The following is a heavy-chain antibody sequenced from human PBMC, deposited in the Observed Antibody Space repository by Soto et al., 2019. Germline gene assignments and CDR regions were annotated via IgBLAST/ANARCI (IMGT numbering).Heavy chain of an antibody. V-gene: IGHV1-69*01. CDR2: IVPIFGTA. CDR1: GGTFSRHA. Sequence: QVQLVQSGAEVKKPGSSVKVSCKASGGTFSRHAISWVRQAPGQGLEWMGGIVPIFGTANYAQKFQGRVTITANESTSTADMELSSLRSEDTAVYYCAERELAYGLDVWGQGTTVTVSS. J-gene: IGHJ6*02. CDR3: AERELAYGLDV.